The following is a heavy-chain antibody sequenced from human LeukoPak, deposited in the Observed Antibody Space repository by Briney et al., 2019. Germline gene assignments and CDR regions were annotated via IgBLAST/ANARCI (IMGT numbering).Heavy chain of an antibody. J-gene: IGHJ4*02. V-gene: IGHV4-59*01. CDR1: GGSISSYC. Sequence: SETLSLTCTVSGGSISSYCWSWIRQPPGKGLEWIGYIYYSGSTNYNPSLKSRVTISVDTSKNQFSLKLSSVTAADTAVYYCAGFGSVPRKTSFDYWGQGTLVTVSS. CDR3: AGFGSVPRKTSFDY. CDR2: IYYSGST. D-gene: IGHD1-14*01.